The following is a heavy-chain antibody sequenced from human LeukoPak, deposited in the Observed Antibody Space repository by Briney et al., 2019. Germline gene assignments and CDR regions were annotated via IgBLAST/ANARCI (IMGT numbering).Heavy chain of an antibody. Sequence: PGGSLRLSCAASGFTVSSNYMSWVRQAPGKGLEWVSVIYSGGSTYYADSVKGRFTISRDNSKNTLYLQMNSLRAEDTAVYYRARDRYCGGDCYSDYWGQGTLVTVSS. D-gene: IGHD2-21*02. CDR1: GFTVSSNY. CDR3: ARDRYCGGDCYSDY. V-gene: IGHV3-53*01. CDR2: IYSGGST. J-gene: IGHJ4*02.